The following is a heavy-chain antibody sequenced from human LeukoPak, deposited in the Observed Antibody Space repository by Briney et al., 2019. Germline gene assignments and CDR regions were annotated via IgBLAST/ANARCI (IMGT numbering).Heavy chain of an antibody. V-gene: IGHV1-46*01. Sequence: ASVTVSCTASGYTFTSYYMHWVRQAPGQGLEWMGIINPSGGSTSYAQKFQGRVTMTRDTSTSTVYMELNSLRAEDTAVYYCAKYARGSGYYPFDDWGQGTLVTVSS. D-gene: IGHD3-22*01. CDR3: AKYARGSGYYPFDD. CDR2: INPSGGST. CDR1: GYTFTSYY. J-gene: IGHJ4*02.